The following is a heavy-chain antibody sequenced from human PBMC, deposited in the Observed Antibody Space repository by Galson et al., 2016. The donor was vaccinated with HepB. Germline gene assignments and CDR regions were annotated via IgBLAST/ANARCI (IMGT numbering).Heavy chain of an antibody. J-gene: IGHJ4*02. V-gene: IGHV3-15*01. Sequence: SLRLSCAVSGLTFTDAWMSWVRQAPGKGLEWICRIKNKGHGETKDYGASVSGRFSVLRDDSRSLVYLQMNSLNTEDTALYYCTTDVPVNGHDGDFDYWGQGTLVTVSS. D-gene: IGHD1-20*01. CDR2: IKNKGHGETK. CDR1: GLTFTDAW. CDR3: TTDVPVNGHDGDFDY.